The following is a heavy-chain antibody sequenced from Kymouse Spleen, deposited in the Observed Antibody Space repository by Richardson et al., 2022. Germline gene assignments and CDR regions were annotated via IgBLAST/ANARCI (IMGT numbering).Heavy chain of an antibody. V-gene: IGHV3-33*01. CDR3: ARDHDYGDYVHYYYYGMDV. CDR2: IWYDGSNK. CDR1: GFTFSSYG. J-gene: IGHJ6*02. D-gene: IGHD4-17*01. Sequence: QVQLVESGGGVVQPGRSLRLSCAASGFTFSSYGMHWVRQAPGKGLEWVAVIWYDGSNKYYADSVKGRFTISRDNSKNTLYLQMNSLRAEDTAVYYCARDHDYGDYVHYYYYGMDVWGQGTTVTVSS.